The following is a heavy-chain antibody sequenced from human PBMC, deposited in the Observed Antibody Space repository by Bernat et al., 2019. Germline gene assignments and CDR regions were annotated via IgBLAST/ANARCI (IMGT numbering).Heavy chain of an antibody. Sequence: QVQLVQSGSELKKPGASVKVSCKASGYTFTSYAISWVRQAPGQGLEWMGGIIPIFGTANYAQKFQGRVTITADESTSTAYMELSSLRSEDTAVYYCASGQLLLKPLDYWGQGTLVTVSS. CDR3: ASGQLLLKPLDY. CDR1: GYTFTSYA. D-gene: IGHD2-2*01. V-gene: IGHV1-69*01. CDR2: IIPIFGTA. J-gene: IGHJ4*02.